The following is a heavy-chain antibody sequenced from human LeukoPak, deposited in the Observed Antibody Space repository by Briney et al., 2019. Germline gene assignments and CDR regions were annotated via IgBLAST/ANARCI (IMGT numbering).Heavy chain of an antibody. V-gene: IGHV4-34*01. CDR2: ISHSGST. CDR3: ARVLAAAGNNWFDP. Sequence: PSETLSLTCAVYGGSFSGYYWSWIRQPPGKGLEWIGEISHSGSTNYNPSLKSRVTISVDTSKNQFSLKLSSVTAADTAVYYCARVLAAAGNNWFDPWGQGTLVTVSS. D-gene: IGHD6-13*01. J-gene: IGHJ5*02. CDR1: GGSFSGYY.